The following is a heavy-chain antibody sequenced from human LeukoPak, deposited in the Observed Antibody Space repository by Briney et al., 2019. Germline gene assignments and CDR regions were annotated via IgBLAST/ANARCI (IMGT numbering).Heavy chain of an antibody. CDR1: GFTFSSYR. V-gene: IGHV3-48*04. CDR3: ARALNRDGYNLFDY. CDR2: ISSSSSTI. Sequence: GGSLRLSCAASGFTFSSYRMNWVRQAPGKGLEWVSHISSSSSTIYYADSVKGRFTISRDNAKNSLYLQMNSLRAEDTAVYYCARALNRDGYNLFDYWGQGTLVTVSS. D-gene: IGHD5-24*01. J-gene: IGHJ4*02.